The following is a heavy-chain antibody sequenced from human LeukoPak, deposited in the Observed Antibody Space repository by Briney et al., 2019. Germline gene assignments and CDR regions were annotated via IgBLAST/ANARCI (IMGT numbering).Heavy chain of an antibody. CDR1: GYTFTSYY. Sequence: GASVKVSCKASGYTFTSYYMHWVRQAPGQGLEWMGIINPSGGSTSYAQKFQGRVTMTRDTSTSTVYMELSSLRSEDTAVYYCARDLGPKNGTPDYYYYGMDVWGQGTTVTVSS. D-gene: IGHD1-1*01. CDR2: INPSGGST. V-gene: IGHV1-46*01. CDR3: ARDLGPKNGTPDYYYYGMDV. J-gene: IGHJ6*02.